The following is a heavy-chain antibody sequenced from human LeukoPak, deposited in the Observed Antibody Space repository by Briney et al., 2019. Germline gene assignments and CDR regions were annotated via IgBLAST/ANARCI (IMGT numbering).Heavy chain of an antibody. Sequence: SETLSLTCTVSGCSISGSRYYWHCIRQPLGKRLEWIGMINYSDNRYYNPALWSRATISVDTSTNQCSLNLNSVSDADTAVYYCARGYDYWGQGTLVAVSS. V-gene: IGHV4-39*01. D-gene: IGHD3-22*01. J-gene: IGHJ4*02. CDR3: ARGYDY. CDR1: GCSISGSRYY. CDR2: INYSDNR.